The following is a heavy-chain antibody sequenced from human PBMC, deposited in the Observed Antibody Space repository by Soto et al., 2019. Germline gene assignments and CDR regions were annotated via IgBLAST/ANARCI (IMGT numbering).Heavy chain of an antibody. CDR2: INPNDGST. CDR1: GGTFSSYA. J-gene: IGHJ3*02. V-gene: IGHV1-69*11. D-gene: IGHD3-3*01. Sequence: GASVKVSCKASGGTFSSYAISWVRQAPGQGLEWMGSINPNDGSTAYAQKFQGRVTITADESTSTAYMELSSLRSEDTAVYYCARGRGITIFGVATSDAFDIWGQGTMVTVSS. CDR3: ARGRGITIFGVATSDAFDI.